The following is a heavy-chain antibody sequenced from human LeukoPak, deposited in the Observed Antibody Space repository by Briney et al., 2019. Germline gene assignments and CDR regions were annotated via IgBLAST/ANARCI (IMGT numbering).Heavy chain of an antibody. D-gene: IGHD2-21*01. Sequence: VASVKVSCKASGYTFTGYYMHWVRQAPGQGLEWMGWINPNSGGTDYAQKFQGRVTMTRDTSISTAYMELSRLRSDDTAVYYCARSTGGDYNYYGMDVWGQGTTVTVSS. CDR2: INPNSGGT. CDR1: GYTFTGYY. CDR3: ARSTGGDYNYYGMDV. V-gene: IGHV1-2*02. J-gene: IGHJ6*02.